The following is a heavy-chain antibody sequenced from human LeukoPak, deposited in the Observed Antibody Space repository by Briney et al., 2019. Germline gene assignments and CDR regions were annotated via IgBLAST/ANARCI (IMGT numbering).Heavy chain of an antibody. J-gene: IGHJ4*02. V-gene: IGHV3-30*02. D-gene: IGHD5-12*01. CDR1: GFNFDEFD. CDR2: VRSNGNDQ. Sequence: GGSLRLSCAASGFNFDEFDMHWIRQAPGKGLEWVAFVRSNGNDQYYSDSVKGRFTVSRDNSRNTLYLQMSNLRTEDTAVYYCAKGLRISGSHTSFDSWGQGNLVTVSS. CDR3: AKGLRISGSHTSFDS.